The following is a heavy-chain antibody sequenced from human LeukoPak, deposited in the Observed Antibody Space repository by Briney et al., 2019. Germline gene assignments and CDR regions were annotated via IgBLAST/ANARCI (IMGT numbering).Heavy chain of an antibody. D-gene: IGHD6-13*01. CDR1: GFRFSSYW. V-gene: IGHV3-7*05. CDR2: IKQYGSEK. J-gene: IGHJ4*02. CDR3: ARAAEISALDH. Sequence: GVSLRLSCAASGFRFSSYWMTWVRQAPGKGLEWVATIKQYGSEKYYVDSVKGRFTISRDDAKKSLFLQMDSLRPGDTAVYYCARAAEISALDHWGRGTLVTVSS.